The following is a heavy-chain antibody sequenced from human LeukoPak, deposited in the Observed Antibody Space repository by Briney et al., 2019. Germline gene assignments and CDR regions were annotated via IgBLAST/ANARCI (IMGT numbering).Heavy chain of an antibody. V-gene: IGHV1-2*02. CDR3: ARGAVTVWSDAFDI. D-gene: IGHD4-17*01. CDR2: INPNSGGT. CDR1: GYTFTGFY. J-gene: IGHJ3*02. Sequence: ASVKVSCKASGYTFTGFYMHWVRQAPGQGLEWMGWINPNSGGTNYVQKFQGRVTMTRDTSISTAYMELSRPRSDDTAVYYCARGAVTVWSDAFDIWGQGTMVTVSS.